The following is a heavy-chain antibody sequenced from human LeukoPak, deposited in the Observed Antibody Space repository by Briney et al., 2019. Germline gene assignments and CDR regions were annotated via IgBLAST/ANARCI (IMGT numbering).Heavy chain of an antibody. V-gene: IGHV4-34*01. D-gene: IGHD2/OR15-2a*01. CDR1: GGSFSGYY. Sequence: SDTLSLTCAVYGGSFSGYYWSWIRQPPGKGLEWIGETSHSGSTNYNPSLESRVTVSGGTSKNQFSLRMSSVTAAEKAVYYCARVERLEYEDYWGQGTLVTVSS. CDR2: TSHSGST. J-gene: IGHJ4*02. CDR3: ARVERLEYEDY.